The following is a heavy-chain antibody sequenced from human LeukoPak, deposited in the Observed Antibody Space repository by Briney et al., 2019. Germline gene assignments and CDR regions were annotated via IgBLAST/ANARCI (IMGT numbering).Heavy chain of an antibody. CDR1: GGTFSSYA. CDR3: ARNYYYGSGSYYWFDY. J-gene: IGHJ5*01. Sequence: ASVKVSCKASGGTFSSYAISWVRQAPGQGLEWMGWINPNSGGTNYAQKFQGRVTMTRDTSISTAYMELSRLRSDDTAVYYCARNYYYGSGSYYWFDYWGQGTLVTVSS. CDR2: INPNSGGT. D-gene: IGHD3-10*01. V-gene: IGHV1-2*02.